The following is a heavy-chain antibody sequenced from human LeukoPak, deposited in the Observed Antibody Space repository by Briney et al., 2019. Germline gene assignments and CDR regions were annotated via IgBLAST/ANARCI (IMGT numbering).Heavy chain of an antibody. V-gene: IGHV3-21*01. CDR3: ARDPTRYLRYGDFDY. CDR1: GFTFSSSA. CDR2: INQGASHI. J-gene: IGHJ4*02. D-gene: IGHD3-9*01. Sequence: GGSLRLSCAASGFTFSSSAMNWVRQAPGKGLEWVSSINQGASHIYYADSVRGRFTISRDNAKNSLYLQMSSLRAEDTAVYYCARDPTRYLRYGDFDYWGQGTLVTVSS.